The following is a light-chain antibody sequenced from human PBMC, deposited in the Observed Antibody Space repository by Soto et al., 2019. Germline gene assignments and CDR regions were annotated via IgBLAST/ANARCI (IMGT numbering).Light chain of an antibody. V-gene: IGKV3-20*01. CDR3: QQYGNSFVG. CDR1: QRFGSSN. CDR2: SIS. J-gene: IGKJ1*01. Sequence: EIVLTQSPGTLSLSLGERGTLSCRASQRFGSSNLAWYQQKPGQAPRLLIYSISSRATGIPDRFSGSGSGIEFTLIISRLEPEDFAVYYCQQYGNSFVGFGQGTKVDIK.